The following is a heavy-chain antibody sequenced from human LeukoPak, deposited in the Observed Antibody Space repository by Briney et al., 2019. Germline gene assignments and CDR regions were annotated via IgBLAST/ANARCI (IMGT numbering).Heavy chain of an antibody. V-gene: IGHV3-23*01. D-gene: IGHD6-13*01. CDR1: GFTFSNFA. J-gene: IGHJ4*02. Sequence: PGGSLRLSCAASGFTFSNFAMSWVRQAPGKGLEWVSAISGSGGTTYYADSVKGRFTISRDNSKNTLYLQMNSLRAEDTAVYYCASIPQGKQQLGLDYWGQGTLVTVSS. CDR3: ASIPQGKQQLGLDY. CDR2: ISGSGGTT.